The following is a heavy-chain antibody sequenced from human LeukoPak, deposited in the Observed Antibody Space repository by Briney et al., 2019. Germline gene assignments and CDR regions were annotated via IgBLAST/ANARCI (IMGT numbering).Heavy chain of an antibody. CDR1: GFTFCSYA. Sequence: GESLRLSCAASGFTFCSYAMHWVRQAPGKGLEGVAVISYDGSNKYYADSVKGRFTISRDNSKNTLYLQMNSLRAEDTAVYYCARAALSGSYVDYWGQGTLVTVSS. V-gene: IGHV3-30*04. CDR2: ISYDGSNK. D-gene: IGHD1-26*01. J-gene: IGHJ4*02. CDR3: ARAALSGSYVDY.